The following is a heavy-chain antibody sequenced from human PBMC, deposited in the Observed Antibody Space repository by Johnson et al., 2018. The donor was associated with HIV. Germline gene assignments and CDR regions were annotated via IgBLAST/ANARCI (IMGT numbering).Heavy chain of an antibody. CDR3: ARAMTTVSTWAFDI. Sequence: QVQLVESGGGVVRPGGSLRLSCVASGFTFSSYAMHWVRQAPGKGLEWVAVISSDGSNKYYAESVKGRFTISRVNSKNTLYLQMNSLRAEDTAVYYCARAMTTVSTWAFDIWGQGTMVTVSS. D-gene: IGHD4-17*01. V-gene: IGHV3-30*04. CDR1: GFTFSSYA. CDR2: ISSDGSNK. J-gene: IGHJ3*02.